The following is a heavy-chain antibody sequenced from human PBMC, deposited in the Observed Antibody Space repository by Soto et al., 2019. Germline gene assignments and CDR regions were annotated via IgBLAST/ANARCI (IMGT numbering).Heavy chain of an antibody. Sequence: LSLTCTVSGGSIDHFYWSWIRQPPGKGLEWVGYIYYSGSTKYNPSLTSRLTISVDTSKNQFSLRLTSVTAADTAVYYCTRVLGNGVSDKWGPGTLVTVSS. CDR1: GGSIDHFY. J-gene: IGHJ4*02. CDR3: TRVLGNGVSDK. D-gene: IGHD2-8*01. CDR2: IYYSGST. V-gene: IGHV4-59*01.